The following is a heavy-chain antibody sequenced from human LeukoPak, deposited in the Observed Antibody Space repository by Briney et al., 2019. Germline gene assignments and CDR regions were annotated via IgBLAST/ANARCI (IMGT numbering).Heavy chain of an antibody. CDR1: GYSISSGYY. D-gene: IGHD6-6*01. CDR2: IYHSGST. J-gene: IGHJ4*02. CDR3: ARVHRYSSSSGRYFDY. Sequence: SETLSLTCTVSGYSISSGYYWGWIRQPPGKGLEWIGSIYHSGSTYYNPSLKSRVTISVDTSKNQFSLKLTSVTAADTAVYYCARVHRYSSSSGRYFDYWGQGTLVTVSS. V-gene: IGHV4-38-2*02.